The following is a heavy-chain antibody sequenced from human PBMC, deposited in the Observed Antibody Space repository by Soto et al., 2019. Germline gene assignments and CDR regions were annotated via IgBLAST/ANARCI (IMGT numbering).Heavy chain of an antibody. J-gene: IGHJ3*02. CDR3: ARKAVPTDDAFDI. Sequence: GGSLRLSCAASGFTFSSYWMHWVRQAPGKGLVWVSRINSDGSSTSYADSVKGRFTISRDNAKNSLYLQMNSLRAEDTAVYYCARKAVPTDDAFDIWGQGTMVTVSS. D-gene: IGHD4-17*01. CDR1: GFTFSSYW. CDR2: INSDGSST. V-gene: IGHV3-74*01.